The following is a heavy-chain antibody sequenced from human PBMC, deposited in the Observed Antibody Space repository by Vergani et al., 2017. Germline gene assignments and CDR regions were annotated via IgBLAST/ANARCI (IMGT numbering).Heavy chain of an antibody. CDR2: IYYSGST. Sequence: QLQLQESGPGLVTPSETLSLTCTVSGGSISSSGYYWSWIRQHPGKGLEWIGYIYYSGSTYYNPSLKSRVTISVDTSKNQFSLKLSSVTAADTAVYYCAARPYSSGWHGRYFDYWGQGTLVTVSS. CDR3: AARPYSSGWHGRYFDY. J-gene: IGHJ4*02. V-gene: IGHV4-31*03. CDR1: GGSISSSGYY. D-gene: IGHD6-19*01.